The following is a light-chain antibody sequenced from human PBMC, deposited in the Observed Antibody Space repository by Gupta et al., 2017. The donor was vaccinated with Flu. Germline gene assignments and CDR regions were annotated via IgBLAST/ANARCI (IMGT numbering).Light chain of an antibody. CDR2: GAS. Sequence: SPGTLSLSLGERATLSCRASHSVSGNYLAWYQQKPGQAPRLLIYGASSRATDIPDRFSGSGSGTDFILTISRLEPEDFAVYSCQQYGDSPLTFGPGTKVDIK. J-gene: IGKJ3*01. V-gene: IGKV3-20*01. CDR1: HSVSGNY. CDR3: QQYGDSPLT.